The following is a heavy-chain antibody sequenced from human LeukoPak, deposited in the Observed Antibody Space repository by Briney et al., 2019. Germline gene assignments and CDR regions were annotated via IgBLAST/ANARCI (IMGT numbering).Heavy chain of an antibody. J-gene: IGHJ5*02. CDR2: INPNSGGT. D-gene: IGHD2-15*01. CDR3: ARVATRILLRTFDP. V-gene: IGHV1-2*02. CDR1: GYTFTGYY. Sequence: ASVKVSCKASGYTFTGYYMHWVRQAPGQGLEWMGWINPNSGGTNYAQKFQGRVTMTRDTSISTAYMELSRLRSDDTAVYCCARVATRILLRTFDPWGQGTLVTVSS.